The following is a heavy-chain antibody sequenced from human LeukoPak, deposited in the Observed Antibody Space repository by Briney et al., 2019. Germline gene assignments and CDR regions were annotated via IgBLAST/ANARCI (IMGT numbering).Heavy chain of an antibody. CDR2: IIPIFGTA. Sequence: SVKVSFTASGGTFSSYAISWVRQAPGQGLEWLGGIIPIFGTANYAQKFQGRVTITADESTSTAYMELSSLRSEDTAVYYCARDYYDSSAFDYWGQGTLVTVSS. J-gene: IGHJ4*02. D-gene: IGHD3-22*01. CDR3: ARDYYDSSAFDY. V-gene: IGHV1-69*13. CDR1: GGTFSSYA.